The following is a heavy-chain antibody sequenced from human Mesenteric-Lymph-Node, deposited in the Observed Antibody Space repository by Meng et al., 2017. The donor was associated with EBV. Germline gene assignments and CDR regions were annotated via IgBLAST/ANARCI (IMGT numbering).Heavy chain of an antibody. Sequence: GHLQQWGAGLLKPSETLSLTCAVYGGSFSGYYWTWIRQSPGKGLEWIGESNQSGSTSYNPSLKSRVTISVDTSQNQFSLKLSSVTAADTAVYYCARGKTVGRSPWFDPWGQGTLVTVSS. CDR3: ARGKTVGRSPWFDP. CDR1: GGSFSGYY. CDR2: SNQSGST. J-gene: IGHJ5*02. V-gene: IGHV4-34*01. D-gene: IGHD4-11*01.